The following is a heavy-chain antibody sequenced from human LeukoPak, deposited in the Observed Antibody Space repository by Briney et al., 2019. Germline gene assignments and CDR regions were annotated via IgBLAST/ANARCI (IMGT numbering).Heavy chain of an antibody. CDR2: ISGSGGST. CDR3: AKDGSYDFWSGYYWFDY. D-gene: IGHD3-3*01. CDR1: GFTFSSYA. Sequence: GGSLRLSCAASGFTFSSYAMGWVRQAPGKGLEWVSAISGSGGSTYYADSVKGRFTISRDNSKNTLYLQMNSLRAEDTAVYYCAKDGSYDFWSGYYWFDYWGQGTLVTVSS. J-gene: IGHJ4*02. V-gene: IGHV3-23*01.